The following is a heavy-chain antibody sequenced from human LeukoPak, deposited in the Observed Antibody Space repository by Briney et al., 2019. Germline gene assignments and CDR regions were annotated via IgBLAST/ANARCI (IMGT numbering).Heavy chain of an antibody. Sequence: TGGSLRLSCAASGFTFSSYAMSWVRQAPGKGLEWVSSISGNSGRTYYADSVKGRFTISRDNSKNTLYLQMNSLRAEDTAVYYCASPNCSGGSCYNYYYYYGMDVRGQGTTVTVSS. CDR1: GFTFSSYA. V-gene: IGHV3-23*01. D-gene: IGHD2-15*01. CDR2: ISGNSGRT. J-gene: IGHJ6*02. CDR3: ASPNCSGGSCYNYYYYYGMDV.